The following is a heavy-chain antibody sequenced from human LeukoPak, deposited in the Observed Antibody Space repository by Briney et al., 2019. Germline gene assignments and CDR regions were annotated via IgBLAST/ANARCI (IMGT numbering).Heavy chain of an antibody. D-gene: IGHD3-9*01. V-gene: IGHV3-64D*06. CDR2: ITNNGGNT. CDR3: VIVRGYFDSSGSDY. Sequence: TGGSLRLSCSASGFTFSSYTIHWVRQAPGKGLEFVSAITNNGGNTYYADSVEGRFTISRDNSKNTVYLQMSSLRVEDTAVYYCVIVRGYFDSSGSDYWGQGTLVTVSS. J-gene: IGHJ4*02. CDR1: GFTFSSYT.